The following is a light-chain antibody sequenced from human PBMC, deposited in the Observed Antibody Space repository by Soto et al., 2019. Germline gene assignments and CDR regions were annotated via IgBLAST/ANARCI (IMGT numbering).Light chain of an antibody. Sequence: EIVMTQSPATLSVSPGERATLSCRASQSVYSNLAWYQLKPGQAPRLLIYGASTRATGIPARFSGSGSGTEFTLTINSLQSEEFAVYYCQQYTKWPLTFGGGTKVEIK. J-gene: IGKJ4*01. CDR3: QQYTKWPLT. CDR1: QSVYSN. V-gene: IGKV3D-15*01. CDR2: GAS.